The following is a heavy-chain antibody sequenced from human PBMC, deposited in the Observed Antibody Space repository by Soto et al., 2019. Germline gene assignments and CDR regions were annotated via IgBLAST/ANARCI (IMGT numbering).Heavy chain of an antibody. CDR1: GFTFSSYG. CDR3: ARFRYRRGSSSEVADY. CDR2: IWYDGSNK. J-gene: IGHJ4*02. Sequence: GGSLRLSCAASGFTFSSYGMHWVRQAPGKGLEWVAVIWYDGSNKYYADSVKGRFTISRDNSKNTLYLQMNSLRAEDTAVYYCARFRYRRGSSSEVADYWGQGTLVTVSS. V-gene: IGHV3-33*01. D-gene: IGHD6-6*01.